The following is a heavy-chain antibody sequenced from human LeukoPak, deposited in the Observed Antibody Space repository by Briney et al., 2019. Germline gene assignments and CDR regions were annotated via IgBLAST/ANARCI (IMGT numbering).Heavy chain of an antibody. Sequence: QTGGSLRLSCGASGFTFSSYGMSWVRQAPGKGLEWVSGIRGSGDSTYYADSVKGRFTISRDNSKNTLYLQMNSLRAEDTAVYYCAKDPSGGSGHGPWGQGTLVTVSS. CDR1: GFTFSSYG. D-gene: IGHD6-19*01. V-gene: IGHV3-23*01. CDR3: AKDPSGGSGHGP. J-gene: IGHJ5*02. CDR2: IRGSGDST.